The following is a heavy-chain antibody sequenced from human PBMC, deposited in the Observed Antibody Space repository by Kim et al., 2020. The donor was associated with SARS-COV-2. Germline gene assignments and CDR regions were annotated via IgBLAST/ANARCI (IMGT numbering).Heavy chain of an antibody. CDR2: ISRDGGST. CDR1: GFTFSSNA. D-gene: IGHD6-19*01. Sequence: GGSLRLSCAASGFTFSSNAMHWVRQAPGKGLEYVSAISRDGGSTYYANSVKGRFTISRDNSKNTLYLQMGSLRAEDMAVYYCARVHQSVPGTWCPLDQWGQGVLVTVSS. V-gene: IGHV3-64*01. J-gene: IGHJ4*02. CDR3: ARVHQSVPGTWCPLDQ.